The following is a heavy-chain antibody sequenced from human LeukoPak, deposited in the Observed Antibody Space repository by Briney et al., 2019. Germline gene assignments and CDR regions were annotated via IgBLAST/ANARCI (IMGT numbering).Heavy chain of an antibody. CDR3: AGVSITGYYYYMDV. CDR2: ITSSSNTI. D-gene: IGHD5-24*01. V-gene: IGHV3-48*01. CDR1: GFTFSSYS. Sequence: GGSLRLSCAASGFTFSSYSMCWVRQAPGKGLEWLSYITSSSNTIYYADSVKGRFTISRDNAQNSLYLQMNSLRAEDTAVYYCAGVSITGYYYYMDVWGKGTTVTVSS. J-gene: IGHJ6*03.